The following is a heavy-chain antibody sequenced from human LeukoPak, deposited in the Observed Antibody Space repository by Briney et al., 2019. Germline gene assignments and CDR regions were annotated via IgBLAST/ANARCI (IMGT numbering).Heavy chain of an antibody. J-gene: IGHJ4*02. CDR2: INPNSGGT. Sequence: ASVKVSCKASGYTFTGYYIHWVRQAPGQGLEWMGWINPNSGGTNYAQKFQGRVTMTRDTSISTAYMELSRLRSDDTAVYYCARDEYPVFSGAYFRASEGYWGQGTLVAVSS. V-gene: IGHV1-2*02. D-gene: IGHD1-26*01. CDR3: ARDEYPVFSGAYFRASEGY. CDR1: GYTFTGYY.